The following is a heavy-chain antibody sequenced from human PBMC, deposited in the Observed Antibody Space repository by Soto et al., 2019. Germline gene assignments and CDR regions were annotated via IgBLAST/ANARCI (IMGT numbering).Heavy chain of an antibody. V-gene: IGHV4-39*01. CDR3: ATQEVGGTYVYTFDP. Sequence: QLHLRESGPGLVKPSETLSLTCTVSGGSITSSSYYWGWIRQPPGKGLEWIGSIYYSGSTDYNPSVKGRVTISVDTSKNQFSLKLSSVTAADTAVYYCATQEVGGTYVYTFDPWGQGTLVTVSS. D-gene: IGHD6-19*01. CDR2: IYYSGST. CDR1: GGSITSSSYY. J-gene: IGHJ5*02.